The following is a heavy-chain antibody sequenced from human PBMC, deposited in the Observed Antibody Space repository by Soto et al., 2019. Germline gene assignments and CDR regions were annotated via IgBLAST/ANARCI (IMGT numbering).Heavy chain of an antibody. V-gene: IGHV3-13*04. J-gene: IGHJ4*02. Sequence: EVQLVESGGGLVQPGGYLRLSCAASGFTLSNYDMHWVRQGTGKGLEWVSVIGTAGDTYYPGSVKGRFTISRENAKNSLYLQMNSLRAGDTAVYYCARSRGADFDYWGQGTLVTVSS. CDR1: GFTLSNYD. D-gene: IGHD3-10*01. CDR2: IGTAGDT. CDR3: ARSRGADFDY.